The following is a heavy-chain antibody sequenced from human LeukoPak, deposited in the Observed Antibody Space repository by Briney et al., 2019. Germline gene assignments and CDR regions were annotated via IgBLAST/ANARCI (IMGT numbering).Heavy chain of an antibody. CDR1: GFTFDDYA. CDR2: ISWDSGSI. V-gene: IGHV3-9*01. Sequence: GGSLRLSCAASGFTFDDYAMHWVRQAPGKGLEWVSGISWDSGSIGYADSVKGRFTISRDNAKNSLYLQMNSLRAEDTALYYCAKARYTTALEHWGQGTLVTVSS. CDR3: AKARYTTALEH. J-gene: IGHJ4*02. D-gene: IGHD4-17*01.